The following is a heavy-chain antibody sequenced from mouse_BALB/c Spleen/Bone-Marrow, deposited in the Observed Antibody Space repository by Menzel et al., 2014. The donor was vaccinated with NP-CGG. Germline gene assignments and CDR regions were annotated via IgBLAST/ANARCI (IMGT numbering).Heavy chain of an antibody. V-gene: IGHV1-7*01. CDR3: ARDVDY. J-gene: IGHJ2*01. CDR1: GYTFSTYW. Sequence: QVQLQQPGAELAKPGASVKMSCKASGYTFSTYWMHWVKQRPGQGLEWIGYINPTTGYTEYNQKFKDKATLTADRSSSTAYMQLSSLTSEDSAVYYCARDVDYWGQGTTLTVSS. CDR2: INPTTGYT.